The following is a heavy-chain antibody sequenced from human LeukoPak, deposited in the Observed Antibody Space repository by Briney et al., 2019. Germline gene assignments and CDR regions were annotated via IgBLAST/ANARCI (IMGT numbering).Heavy chain of an antibody. V-gene: IGHV3-30-3*01. CDR3: ASLLIVYY. Sequence: GRSLRLSCAASGFTFSSYAMHWVRQAPGKGLEWVAVISYDGSNKYYADSVKGRFIISRDNSKNTLYLQMNSLRAEDTAVYYCASLLIVYYWGQGTLVTVSS. CDR1: GFTFSSYA. J-gene: IGHJ4*02. D-gene: IGHD2-21*01. CDR2: ISYDGSNK.